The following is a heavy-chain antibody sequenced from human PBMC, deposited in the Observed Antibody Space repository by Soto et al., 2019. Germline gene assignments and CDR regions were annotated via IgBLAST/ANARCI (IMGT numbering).Heavy chain of an antibody. Sequence: EVQLLESGGDLVQPGGSLRLSCAASGFTFSSYAMSWVRQAPGKGLEWVSAISGSGGSTYYADSVKGRFTISRDNTKNMLYLQMNSMRAADTAVYYCAKGPTGYSSSWGTYYFDCWGQGTLVTV. J-gene: IGHJ4*02. CDR2: ISGSGGST. CDR1: GFTFSSYA. D-gene: IGHD6-13*01. CDR3: AKGPTGYSSSWGTYYFDC. V-gene: IGHV3-23*01.